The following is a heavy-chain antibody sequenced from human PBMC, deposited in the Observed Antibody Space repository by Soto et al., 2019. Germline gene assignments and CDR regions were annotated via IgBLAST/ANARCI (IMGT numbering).Heavy chain of an antibody. Sequence: RLMRDPSGAAGVNISSFGIHRVRQAPGKGLEWVAVISYDGSNKYYADSVKGRFTISRDNSKNKLYLQMNSLRAEDTAVYYCAKDLQGGSYYEAMGYWGQGTQVIVSS. D-gene: IGHD1-26*01. CDR3: AKDLQGGSYYEAMGY. J-gene: IGHJ4*02. CDR1: GVNISSFG. V-gene: IGHV3-30*18. CDR2: ISYDGSNK.